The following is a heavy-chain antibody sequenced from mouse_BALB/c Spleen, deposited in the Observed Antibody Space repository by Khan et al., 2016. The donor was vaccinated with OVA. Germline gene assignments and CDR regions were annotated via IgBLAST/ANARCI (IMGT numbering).Heavy chain of an antibody. Sequence: QMQLEESGPGLVAPSQSLSITCTVSGFLLTGYGVNWVRQPPGKGLEWLGMIWGDGSTDYHSALKSRLSISKDNSKSQVFLKMNSLQTDDTARYNCARAYYGNYREAMDYWGQGTSVTVSS. CDR1: GFLLTGYG. CDR3: ARAYYGNYREAMDY. CDR2: IWGDGST. V-gene: IGHV2-6-7*01. J-gene: IGHJ4*01. D-gene: IGHD2-10*01.